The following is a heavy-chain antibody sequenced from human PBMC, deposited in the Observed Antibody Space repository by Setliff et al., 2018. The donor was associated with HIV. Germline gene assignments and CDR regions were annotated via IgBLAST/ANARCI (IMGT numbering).Heavy chain of an antibody. V-gene: IGHV3-20*04. CDR2: ITWNGHTT. Sequence: GGSLRLSCAASGFTFDDYVMSWVRQVPGKGLEWVSGITWNGHTTDYADSMKGRFTISRDKAGNSLYLQLNNVRAEDTAVYYCTRMIPPRSNRFSSGWFDYWGQGTVVTVSS. D-gene: IGHD6-19*01. CDR3: TRMIPPRSNRFSSGWFDY. J-gene: IGHJ4*02. CDR1: GFTFDDYV.